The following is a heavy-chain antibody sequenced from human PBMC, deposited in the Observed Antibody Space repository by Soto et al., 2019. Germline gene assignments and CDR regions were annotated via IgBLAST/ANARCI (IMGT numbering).Heavy chain of an antibody. CDR3: ASGGGYSYVFWYFDL. D-gene: IGHD5-18*01. J-gene: IGHJ2*01. CDR1: GFTFSSYG. V-gene: IGHV3-33*01. CDR2: IWYDGSNK. Sequence: QVQLVESGGGVVQPGRSLRLSCAASGFTFSSYGMHWVRQAPGKGLEWVAVIWYDGSNKYYADSVKGRFTISRDNSKNTLYLQMNSLRAEDTAVYYCASGGGYSYVFWYFDLWGRGTLVTVSS.